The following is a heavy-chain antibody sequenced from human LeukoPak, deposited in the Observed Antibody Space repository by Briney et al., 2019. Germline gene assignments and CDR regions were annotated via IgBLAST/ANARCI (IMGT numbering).Heavy chain of an antibody. CDR2: ISAYNGNT. V-gene: IGHV1-18*01. CDR1: GYTFTSYG. Sequence: ASVKVSCKASGYTFTSYGISWVRQAPGQGLEWMGWISAYNGNTNYAQKLQGRVTMTTDTSTSTAYMELRSLRSDDTAVYYCARDLPQWVRGTRSYMDVWGKGTTVTISS. J-gene: IGHJ6*03. CDR3: ARDLPQWVRGTRSYMDV. D-gene: IGHD3-10*01.